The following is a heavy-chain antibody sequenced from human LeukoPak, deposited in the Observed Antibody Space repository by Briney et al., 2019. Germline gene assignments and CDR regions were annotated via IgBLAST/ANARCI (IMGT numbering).Heavy chain of an antibody. Sequence: GGSLRLSCAASGFTFDDYGMIWVRQAPGKGLEWVSYITWNGVGAAYADSMKGRFTVSRDNVKNSLFLQMDSLRAEDTALYYCARSMTTVTTRFFDLWGRGTLVTVSS. CDR3: ARSMTTVTTRFFDL. J-gene: IGHJ2*01. CDR1: GFTFDDYG. V-gene: IGHV3-20*04. CDR2: ITWNGVGA. D-gene: IGHD4-17*01.